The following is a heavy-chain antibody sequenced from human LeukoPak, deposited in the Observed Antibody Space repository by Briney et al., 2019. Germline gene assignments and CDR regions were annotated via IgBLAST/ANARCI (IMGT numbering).Heavy chain of an antibody. CDR1: RYTFTSYG. J-gene: IGHJ3*02. D-gene: IGHD3-9*01. CDR3: ARCTSYYDILTGYDDAYDI. CDR2: ISAYNGNT. Sequence: ASVTVSLQATRYTFTSYGISWVRPAPGQGLEWMGWISAYNGNTNYAQKFQGRVTMTTDTSTSTVYMQLRSLRSADTAVYYCARCTSYYDILTGYDDAYDIWGQGTMVTVSS. V-gene: IGHV1-18*01.